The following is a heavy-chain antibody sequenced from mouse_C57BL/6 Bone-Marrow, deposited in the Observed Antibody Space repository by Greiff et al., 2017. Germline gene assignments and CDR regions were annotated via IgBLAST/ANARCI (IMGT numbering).Heavy chain of an antibody. CDR2: IYPGDGDT. Sequence: VQLQQSGPELVKPGASVKISCKASGYAFSSSWMNWVKQRPGKGLEWIGRIYPGDGDTNYNGKFKGKATLTADKSSSTAYMQRSSLTSEDSAVYVCARSTRAWFAYWGQGTLVTVSA. V-gene: IGHV1-82*01. J-gene: IGHJ3*01. CDR1: GYAFSSSW. CDR3: ARSTRAWFAY.